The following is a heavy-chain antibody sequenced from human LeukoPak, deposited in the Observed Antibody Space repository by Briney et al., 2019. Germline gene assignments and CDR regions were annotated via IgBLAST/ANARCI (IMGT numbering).Heavy chain of an antibody. J-gene: IGHJ3*02. V-gene: IGHV3-74*01. CDR2: TNIDGSST. Sequence: TGGSLRLTCAASGFTFSSYWMHWVRQAPGKGLVWISRTNIDGSSTSYADSVKGRFTISRDNAKNTLYLQMNSLRAEDTAVYYCARVTSSGFYDAFDIWGQGTMVTVSS. CDR3: ARVTSSGFYDAFDI. CDR1: GFTFSSYW. D-gene: IGHD6-19*01.